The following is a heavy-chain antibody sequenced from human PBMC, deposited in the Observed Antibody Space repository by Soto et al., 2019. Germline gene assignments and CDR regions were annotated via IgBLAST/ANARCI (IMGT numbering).Heavy chain of an antibody. CDR2: ISYDGSNK. CDR1: GFTFSSYG. CDR3: AKSSYYDILTDYFAY. Sequence: PGGSLRLSCAASGFTFSSYGMHWVRQAPGKGLEWVAVISYDGSNKYYADSVKGRFTISRDNSKNTLYLQMNSLRAEDTAVYYCAKSSYYDILTDYFAYWGQGTLVTVSS. D-gene: IGHD3-9*01. J-gene: IGHJ4*02. V-gene: IGHV3-30*18.